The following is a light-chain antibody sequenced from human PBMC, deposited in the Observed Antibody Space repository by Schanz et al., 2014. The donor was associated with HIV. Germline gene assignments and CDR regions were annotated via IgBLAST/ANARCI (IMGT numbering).Light chain of an antibody. CDR2: SNN. CDR1: RANPGNNG. Sequence: QSVLTQTPSASGDPGQRGTVSCSGSRANPGNNGVNWYQQLPRTAPKPLIYSNNERPTGVPDRFSGSRSGTSVSLAITGLQSADEADYYCAAWGDSLEGVVFGGGTKLTVL. V-gene: IGLV1-44*01. CDR3: AAWGDSLEGVV. J-gene: IGLJ2*01.